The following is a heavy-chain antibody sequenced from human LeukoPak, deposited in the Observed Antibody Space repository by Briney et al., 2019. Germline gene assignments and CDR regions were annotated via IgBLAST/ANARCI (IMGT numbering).Heavy chain of an antibody. V-gene: IGHV3-30-3*01. J-gene: IGHJ4*02. D-gene: IGHD6-19*01. CDR3: ARDRLAVAELDY. CDR1: GFTFSSYA. CDR2: ISYDGSNK. Sequence: GRSLRLSCAASGFTFSSYAMHWVRQAPGKGLEWVAVISYDGSNKYYADSVKGRFTISRDNSKSTLYLQMNSLRAEDTAVYYCARDRLAVAELDYWGQGTLVTVSS.